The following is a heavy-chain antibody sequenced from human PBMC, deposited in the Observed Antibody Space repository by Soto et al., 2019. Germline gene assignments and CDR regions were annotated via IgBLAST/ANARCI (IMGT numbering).Heavy chain of an antibody. CDR1: GFTFSSYS. Sequence: GGSLRLSCAASGFTFSSYSMNWVRQAPGKGLEWVSSISSSSSYIYYADSVKGRFTISRDNAKNSLYLQMNSLRAEDTAVYYCARDRGTHSGSYSFWFDPWGQGTLVTVSS. J-gene: IGHJ5*02. D-gene: IGHD1-26*01. CDR3: ARDRGTHSGSYSFWFDP. V-gene: IGHV3-21*01. CDR2: ISSSSSYI.